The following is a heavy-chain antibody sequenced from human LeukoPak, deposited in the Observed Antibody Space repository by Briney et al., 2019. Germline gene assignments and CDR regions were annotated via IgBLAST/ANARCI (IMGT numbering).Heavy chain of an antibody. CDR3: ATAPYYYDSSGYYFAGFDY. V-gene: IGHV1-24*01. CDR2: FDPEDGET. CDR1: GYTLTELS. J-gene: IGHJ4*02. Sequence: ASVKVSCKVSGYTLTELSMHWVRQAPGKGLEWMGGFDPEDGETIYAQKFQGRVTMTEDTSTDTAYMGLSSLRSEDTAVYYCATAPYYYDSSGYYFAGFDYWGQGTLVTVSS. D-gene: IGHD3-22*01.